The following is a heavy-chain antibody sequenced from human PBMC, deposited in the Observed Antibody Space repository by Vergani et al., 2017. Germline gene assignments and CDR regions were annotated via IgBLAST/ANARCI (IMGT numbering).Heavy chain of an antibody. CDR3: ARVGIGEQLLPYYYYSYMDV. Sequence: EVQLVESGGALVQSGGSLRLSCAASGFTFSRYWMHWVRQAPGKGLVWVSRINSDGSTTTYADSVKGRFTISRDNAKSTLFLQMHSLTAEDTAVYFCARVGIGEQLLPYYYYSYMDVWGKGATVTVSS. J-gene: IGHJ6*03. CDR2: INSDGSTT. CDR1: GFTFSRYW. D-gene: IGHD6-6*01. V-gene: IGHV3-74*03.